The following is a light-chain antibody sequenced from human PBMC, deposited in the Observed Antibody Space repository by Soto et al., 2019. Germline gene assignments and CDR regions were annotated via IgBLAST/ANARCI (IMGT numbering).Light chain of an antibody. Sequence: DIVMTQSPDSLAVSLGERATINFKSSQIVLYSSNNKNYLAWYQQKPGQPPKLLIYWASTRESGVPDRFSGSGSGTDFTLTISSLQAEDVAVYYCQQYYSTPPTFGQGTKVDI. CDR2: WAS. V-gene: IGKV4-1*01. CDR3: QQYYSTPPT. CDR1: QIVLYSSNNKNY. J-gene: IGKJ1*01.